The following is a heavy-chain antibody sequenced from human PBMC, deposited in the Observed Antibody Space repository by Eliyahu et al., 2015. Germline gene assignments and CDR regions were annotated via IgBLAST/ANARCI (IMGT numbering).Heavy chain of an antibody. D-gene: IGHD3/OR15-3a*01. Sequence: EVQLVESGGGLVQPGGSLRXSCVGSGFTFTHAWMTWAPQAPGKGLEWVGRIRSKSDGGTTDYAAVVKDRFTISRDDSKNTLFLQMISLRLEDTAVYYCATEEGLWDWGQGTLVTVSS. J-gene: IGHJ4*01. V-gene: IGHV3-15*05. CDR2: IRSKSDGGTT. CDR1: GFTFTHAW. CDR3: ATEEGLWD.